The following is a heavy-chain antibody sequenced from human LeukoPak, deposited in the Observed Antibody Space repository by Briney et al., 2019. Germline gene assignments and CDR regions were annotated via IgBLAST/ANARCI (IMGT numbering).Heavy chain of an antibody. CDR1: GFTFSTYS. CDR3: ARSGLRGTYPHIFDI. CDR2: LNGDSAYI. J-gene: IGHJ3*02. Sequence: GGSLRLSCAASGFTFSTYSMNWVRQAPGKGLEWVSTLNGDSAYIYYADSVKGRFTVSRDNAKNSLYLQMNSLRGEDTAVYLCARSGLRGTYPHIFDIWGQGTLVTVSS. D-gene: IGHD3-10*01. V-gene: IGHV3-21*01.